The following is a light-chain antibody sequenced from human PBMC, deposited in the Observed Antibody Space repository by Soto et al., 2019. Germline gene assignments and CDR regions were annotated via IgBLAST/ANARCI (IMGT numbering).Light chain of an antibody. CDR3: QQYYSAPVT. V-gene: IGKV4-1*01. CDR2: WAS. Sequence: DIVMTQSPDSLAVSLGERATINCKSSQSVLSSSNNKNSLTWYQQKPGQPPKLLIYWASTRESGVRDRFSRIRSGTDFSLTISSLKTEDVAVYYCQQYYSAPVTCGGGTKVEIK. J-gene: IGKJ4*01. CDR1: QSVLSSSNNKNS.